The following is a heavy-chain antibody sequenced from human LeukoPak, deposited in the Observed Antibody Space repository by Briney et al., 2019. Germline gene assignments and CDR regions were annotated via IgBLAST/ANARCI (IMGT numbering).Heavy chain of an antibody. CDR2: ISYDGSNK. CDR1: GFTFSSYG. J-gene: IGHJ4*02. Sequence: PGGSLRLSCAASGFTFSSYGMHWVRQAPGKGLEWVAVISYDGSNKYYADSVRGRFTISRDNSKNTVYLQMDSLRGEDTAVYYCARNGGNYRFDSWGQGTLVTVSS. D-gene: IGHD4/OR15-4a*01. V-gene: IGHV3-30*03. CDR3: ARNGGNYRFDS.